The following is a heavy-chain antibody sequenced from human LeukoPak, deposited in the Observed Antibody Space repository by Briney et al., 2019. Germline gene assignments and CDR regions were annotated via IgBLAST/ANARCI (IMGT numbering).Heavy chain of an antibody. V-gene: IGHV4-59*01. CDR2: IYYSGST. J-gene: IGHJ4*02. Sequence: SETLSLTCTVSGGSISSYYWSWIRQPPGKGLEWIGYIYYSGSTNYNPSLKSRVTISVATSKNQFSLKLSSVTAADTAVYYCARDYYCSGGSCYSGNYWGQGTLVTVSS. D-gene: IGHD2-15*01. CDR1: GGSISSYY. CDR3: ARDYYCSGGSCYSGNY.